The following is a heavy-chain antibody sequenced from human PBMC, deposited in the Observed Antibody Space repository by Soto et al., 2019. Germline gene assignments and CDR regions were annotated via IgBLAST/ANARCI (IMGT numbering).Heavy chain of an antibody. Sequence: VGSLRLSCTASGFTFSSYGMHWVRQATGKGLEWVAVIWYVGSNKYYADSVKGRFTISRDNSKNTLYLQMNSLRAEDTAVYYCARDQVVPAAKSAAKWGSGNDYYYGMDVWGQGTTVTVSS. CDR1: GFTFSSYG. CDR2: IWYVGSNK. CDR3: ARDQVVPAAKSAAKWGSGNDYYYGMDV. V-gene: IGHV3-33*08. J-gene: IGHJ6*02. D-gene: IGHD2-2*01.